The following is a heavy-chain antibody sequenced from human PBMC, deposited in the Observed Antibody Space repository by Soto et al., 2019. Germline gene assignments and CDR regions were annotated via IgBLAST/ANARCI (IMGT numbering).Heavy chain of an antibody. J-gene: IGHJ4*02. D-gene: IGHD2-21*02. CDR3: ATNPSIRGVVTAFDY. CDR2: INPSGGGT. CDR1: GYTFTSYY. Sequence: ASVKVSCKASGYTFTSYYMHWVRQAPGQGLEWMGIINPSGGGTSYAQKFQGRVTMTRDTSTSTVYMELSSLRSEDTAVYYCATNPSIRGVVTAFDYWGQGTLVTVSS. V-gene: IGHV1-46*03.